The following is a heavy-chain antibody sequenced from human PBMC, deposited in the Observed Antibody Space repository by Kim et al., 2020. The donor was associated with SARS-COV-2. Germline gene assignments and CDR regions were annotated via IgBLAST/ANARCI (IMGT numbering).Heavy chain of an antibody. CDR3: ARRASGTLDYYYYGMDV. CDR1: GFTFGNYA. J-gene: IGHJ6*02. V-gene: IGHV3-9*01. Sequence: GGSLRLSCAASGFTFGNYAMHWVRQAPGQGLEWVSGISWNSVSIIYADSVKGRFTISRDNAKNSLYLQMNSLRAEDTALYYCARRASGTLDYYYYGMDVWGQGTTVTVSS. CDR2: ISWNSVSI. D-gene: IGHD3-10*01.